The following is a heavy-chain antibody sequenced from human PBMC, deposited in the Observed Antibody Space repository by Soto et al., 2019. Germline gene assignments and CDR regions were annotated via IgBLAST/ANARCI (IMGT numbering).Heavy chain of an antibody. CDR3: SRADNPSFHFDY. CDR1: GYRFTTFW. V-gene: IGHV5-51*01. D-gene: IGHD1-1*01. J-gene: IGHJ4*02. CDR2: IYPADSDT. Sequence: GESMTSSCKVSGYRFTTFWIGWVRQMPGKGLECLGIIYPADSDTRYSPSFQGQVSISADKSISTAYLQWSSLKASDTAMYYCSRADNPSFHFDYRDQGSLVTVSS.